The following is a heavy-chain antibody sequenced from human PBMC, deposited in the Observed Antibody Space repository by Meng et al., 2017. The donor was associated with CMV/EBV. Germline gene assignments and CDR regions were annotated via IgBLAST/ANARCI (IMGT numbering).Heavy chain of an antibody. CDR2: INPNSGGT. D-gene: IGHD3-10*01. CDR1: YTFTGYY. Sequence: YTFTGYYLHWVRQAPGQGLEWMGWINPNSGGTNYAQKFQGRVTMTRDTSISTAYMELSRLRSDDTAVYYCAGDRGYYGSGSYQFDPWGQGTLVTVSS. J-gene: IGHJ5*02. CDR3: AGDRGYYGSGSYQFDP. V-gene: IGHV1-2*02.